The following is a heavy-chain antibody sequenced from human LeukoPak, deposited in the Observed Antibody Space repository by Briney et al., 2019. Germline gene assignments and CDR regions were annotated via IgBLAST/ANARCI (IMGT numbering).Heavy chain of an antibody. Sequence: SVKVSCKASGGTFSSYAISWVRQAPGQGLEWMGGIIPIFGTANYAQKFQGRVTITADESTSTAYMELSSLRSEDTAVYYCARDQDFRSGRYRRDFDSWGQGTLVTVSS. D-gene: IGHD3-3*01. J-gene: IGHJ4*02. CDR1: GGTFSSYA. CDR3: ARDQDFRSGRYRRDFDS. CDR2: IIPIFGTA. V-gene: IGHV1-69*13.